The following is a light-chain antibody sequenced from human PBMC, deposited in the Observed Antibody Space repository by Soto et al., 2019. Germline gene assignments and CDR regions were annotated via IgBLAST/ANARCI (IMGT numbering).Light chain of an antibody. CDR3: QQSYSTLWT. V-gene: IGKV1-39*01. CDR1: QSISSY. Sequence: DIQMTQSPSSLSASVGDRVTITCRASQSISSYLNWYQQKPGKAPKLLIYAASSLQSGVPSRFSGSGSGTDFTITISRLQPEDFATYYCQQSYSTLWTFGQGTKVEIK. J-gene: IGKJ1*01. CDR2: AAS.